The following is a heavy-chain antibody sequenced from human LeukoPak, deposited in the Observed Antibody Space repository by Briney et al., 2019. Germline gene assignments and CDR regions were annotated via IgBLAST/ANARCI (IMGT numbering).Heavy chain of an antibody. D-gene: IGHD5-18*01. CDR3: AKRDTSCSYYYDF. J-gene: IGHJ4*02. V-gene: IGHV3-23*01. Sequence: GESLRLSCAASGFTFSSYSMSWVRQAPGKGLEWVSAITSSGSNTYFAASVKGRFTISRDNSKNTLYLQLNSLRAEDTAVYLCAKRDTSCSYYYDFWRQGTVDTV. CDR1: GFTFSSYS. CDR2: ITSSGSNT.